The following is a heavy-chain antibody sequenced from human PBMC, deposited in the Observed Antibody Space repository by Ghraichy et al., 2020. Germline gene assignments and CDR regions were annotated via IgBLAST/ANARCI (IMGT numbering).Heavy chain of an antibody. J-gene: IGHJ6*02. CDR1: GFTFSSYA. CDR3: AKDLGMATIHYYYYYGMDV. CDR2: ISGSGGST. V-gene: IGHV3-23*01. D-gene: IGHD5-24*01. Sequence: GESLNISCAASGFTFSSYAMSWVRQAPGKGLEWVSAISGSGGSTYYADSVKGRFTISRDNSKNTLYLQMNSLRAEDTAVYYCAKDLGMATIHYYYYYGMDVWGQGTTVTVSS.